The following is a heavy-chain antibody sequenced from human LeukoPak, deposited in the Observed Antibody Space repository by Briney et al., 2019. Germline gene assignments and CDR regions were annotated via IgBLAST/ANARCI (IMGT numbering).Heavy chain of an antibody. CDR3: ARDRGFIGVFYNGIDV. CDR2: IRGSGDIT. CDR1: GFTFSSYA. J-gene: IGHJ6*02. V-gene: IGHV3-23*01. Sequence: GGSLRLSCAASGFTFSSYAMSWVRQAPGKGLEWVSGIRGSGDITYYADSVKGRFTISRDNFKNTLYLQMNSLRAEDTAVYYCARDRGFIGVFYNGIDVWGQGTTVTVSS. D-gene: IGHD3-10*01.